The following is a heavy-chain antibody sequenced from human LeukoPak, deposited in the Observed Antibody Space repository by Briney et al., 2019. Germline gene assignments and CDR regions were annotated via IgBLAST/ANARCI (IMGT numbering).Heavy chain of an antibody. V-gene: IGHV1-2*02. D-gene: IGHD1-26*01. J-gene: IGHJ3*02. CDR3: ARENRERGDAFDI. CDR1: AYTFTGYY. Sequence: EASVKVSCKASAYTFTGYYMHWVRQAPGQGLEWMGWINPNSGGTNYAQKLQGRVTMTTDTSTSTAYMGLRSLRSDDTAVYYCARENRERGDAFDIWGQGTMVTVSS. CDR2: INPNSGGT.